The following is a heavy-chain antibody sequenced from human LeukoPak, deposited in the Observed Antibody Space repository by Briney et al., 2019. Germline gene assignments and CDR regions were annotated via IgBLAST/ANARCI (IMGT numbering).Heavy chain of an antibody. V-gene: IGHV4-38-2*02. CDR1: GYSISSGYY. Sequence: SETLPLTCTVSGYSISSGYYWGWIRQLPGKGLEWIGSIYHSGSTYYNPSLKSRVTISVDTSKNQFSLKLSSVTAADTAVYYCARGGGATDEYFQHWGQGTLVTVSS. J-gene: IGHJ1*01. CDR2: IYHSGST. CDR3: ARGGGATDEYFQH. D-gene: IGHD1-26*01.